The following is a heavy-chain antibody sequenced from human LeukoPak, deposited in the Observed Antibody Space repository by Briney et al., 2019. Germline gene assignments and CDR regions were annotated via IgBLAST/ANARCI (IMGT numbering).Heavy chain of an antibody. CDR2: ISSSSSYI. J-gene: IGHJ6*02. CDR3: ARDILATIDYYYYYYGMDV. CDR1: GFTFSSYS. V-gene: IGHV3-21*01. Sequence: GGSLRLSCAASGFTFSSYSMNWVRQPPGKGLEWVSSISSSSSYIYYADSVKGRFTISRDNAKNSLYLQMNSLRAEDTAVYYCARDILATIDYYYYYYGMDVSGPGATVTASS. D-gene: IGHD5-12*01.